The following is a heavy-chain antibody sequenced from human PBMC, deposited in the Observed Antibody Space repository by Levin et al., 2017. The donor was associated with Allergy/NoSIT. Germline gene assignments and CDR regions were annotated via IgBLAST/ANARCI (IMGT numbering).Heavy chain of an antibody. D-gene: IGHD2/OR15-2a*01. J-gene: IGHJ4*02. Sequence: SQTLSLTCTVSGGSVTSATYYWSWIRQPPGKGLEWIGYMYYSGSTNYNPSLKSRVTIPADTSKNQFTLKLNSVTAADTAVYYCARGGEGIWGLRRFDYWGRGTLVTVSS. V-gene: IGHV4-61*01. CDR2: MYYSGST. CDR1: GGSVTSATYY. CDR3: ARGGEGIWGLRRFDY.